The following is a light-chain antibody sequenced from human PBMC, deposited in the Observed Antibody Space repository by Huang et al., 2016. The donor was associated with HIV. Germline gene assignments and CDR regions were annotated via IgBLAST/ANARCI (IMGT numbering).Light chain of an antibody. CDR1: QAIGTY. CDR2: GAS. CDR3: QQSYSALIT. J-gene: IGKJ5*01. Sequence: IQLTQSPTSLSASVGDKVAIACRASQAIGTYLNWFQQKPERAPKLLISGASSLHTGVPSRFIGSGSGTEFTLTIRGLQFDDFATYFCQQSYSALITFGQGTRLEIK. V-gene: IGKV1-39*01.